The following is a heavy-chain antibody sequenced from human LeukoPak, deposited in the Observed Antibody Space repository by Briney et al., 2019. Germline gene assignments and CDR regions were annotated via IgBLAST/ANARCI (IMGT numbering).Heavy chain of an antibody. CDR2: TYYRSKWYN. V-gene: IGHV6-1*01. CDR1: GDSVSSNSAA. CDR3: ARDWAYYDSSGYYPYYYYYGMDV. Sequence: SLTLSLTCAISGDSVSSNSAAWNWIRQSPSRGLEWLGRTYYRSKWYNDYAVSVKSRITINPDTSKNQFSLQLNSVTPEDTAVYYCARDWAYYDSSGYYPYYYYYGMDVWGQGTTVTVSS. D-gene: IGHD3-22*01. J-gene: IGHJ6*02.